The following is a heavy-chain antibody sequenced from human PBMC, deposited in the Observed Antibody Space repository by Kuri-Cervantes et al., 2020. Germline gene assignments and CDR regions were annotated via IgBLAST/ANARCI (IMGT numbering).Heavy chain of an antibody. Sequence: GGSLRPSCAASGFTFSSYTTNWVRKAPGKGLEWVAVISYDGSNKYYAVSVNGRFTISRDNSKNTPYLQMNSLRAEDTAVYYCAREMMGSWYPFDYWGQGTLVTVSS. CDR1: GFTFSSYT. J-gene: IGHJ4*02. D-gene: IGHD6-13*01. V-gene: IGHV3-30-3*01. CDR3: AREMMGSWYPFDY. CDR2: ISYDGSNK.